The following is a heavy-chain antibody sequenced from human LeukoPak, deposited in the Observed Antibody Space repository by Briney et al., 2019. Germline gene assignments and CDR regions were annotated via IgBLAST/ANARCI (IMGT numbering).Heavy chain of an antibody. V-gene: IGHV1-24*01. D-gene: IGHD3-22*01. CDR2: FDPEDGET. Sequence: GASVKVSCKVSGYTLTELSMHWVRQAPGKGLEWMGGFDPEDGETIYAQKFQGRVTMTEDTSTDTAYMELSSLRSEDTAVYYCATAPIVVVTGWAFDIWGQGTMVTVSS. CDR3: ATAPIVVVTGWAFDI. CDR1: GYTLTELS. J-gene: IGHJ3*02.